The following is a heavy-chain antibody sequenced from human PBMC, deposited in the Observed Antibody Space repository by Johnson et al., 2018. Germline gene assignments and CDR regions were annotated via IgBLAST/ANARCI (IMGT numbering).Heavy chain of an antibody. D-gene: IGHD3-10*01. CDR2: IYYSGST. J-gene: IGHJ6*02. CDR3: ARELLWLGESKYGMDV. V-gene: IGHV4-61*01. CDR1: GGSVSSGSYY. Sequence: QVQLQESGPGLVKPSETLSLTCTVSGGSVSSGSYYWSWIRQPPGKGLEWIGYIYYSGSTNYNPSLKSRVTISVDTSKNQFSLKLSSVTAADTAVYYCARELLWLGESKYGMDVWGQGTTVTVYS.